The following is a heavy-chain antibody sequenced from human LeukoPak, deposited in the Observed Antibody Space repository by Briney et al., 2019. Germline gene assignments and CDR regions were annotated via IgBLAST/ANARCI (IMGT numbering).Heavy chain of an antibody. Sequence: SETLSLTCAVYGGSFSGYYWSWIRQPPGKGLEWIGYVSYSGSTKYNPSLNSRVTLSVDTSKKHLSLRLSSVTAADSALYYCVKWHGDWHGFDSWGQGTLVTVSS. CDR2: VSYSGST. J-gene: IGHJ4*02. D-gene: IGHD4-17*01. CDR3: VKWHGDWHGFDS. CDR1: GGSFSGYY. V-gene: IGHV4-59*01.